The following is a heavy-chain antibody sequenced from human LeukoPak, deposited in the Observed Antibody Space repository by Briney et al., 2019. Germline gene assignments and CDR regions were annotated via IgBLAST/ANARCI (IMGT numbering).Heavy chain of an antibody. Sequence: GGSLRLSRAASGYTVSSNHMGWVRQAPDKGLEWVSVIYSGGTTYYADSVKGRFTISRDISKNTVFLQMNSLRAEDTAVYYCARNFGTSHNSWGQGILVTVSS. CDR2: IYSGGTT. J-gene: IGHJ4*02. CDR3: ARNFGTSHNS. V-gene: IGHV3-53*01. D-gene: IGHD2-2*01. CDR1: GYTVSSNH.